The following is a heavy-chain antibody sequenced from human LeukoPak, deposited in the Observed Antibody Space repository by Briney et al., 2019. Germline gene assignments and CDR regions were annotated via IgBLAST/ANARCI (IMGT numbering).Heavy chain of an antibody. D-gene: IGHD2-21*02. Sequence: PGGSLRLSCAASGFTFSSYEMNCVRQAPGKGLEWVSYISSSGTPIHYADSVKGRFTISRDNAKNSLFLQMNSLRAEDTAVYYCAREKTACGGDCYDSWGQGTLVTVSS. J-gene: IGHJ4*02. CDR2: ISSSGTPI. CDR3: AREKTACGGDCYDS. CDR1: GFTFSSYE. V-gene: IGHV3-48*03.